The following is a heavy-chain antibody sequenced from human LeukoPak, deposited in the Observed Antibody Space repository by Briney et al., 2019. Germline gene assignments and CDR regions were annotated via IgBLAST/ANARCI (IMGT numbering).Heavy chain of an antibody. Sequence: GGSLRLSCAASGFIFSSYGMKWVRQAPGKGLEWVSSISGSSSFIYDADSVKGRFTISRDNSKNTLYLQMNSLSAEDTAVYYCAKDFEAAGTTFFDYWGQGTLVTVSS. V-gene: IGHV3-21*04. CDR2: ISGSSSFI. CDR3: AKDFEAAGTTFFDY. CDR1: GFIFSSYG. J-gene: IGHJ4*02. D-gene: IGHD6-13*01.